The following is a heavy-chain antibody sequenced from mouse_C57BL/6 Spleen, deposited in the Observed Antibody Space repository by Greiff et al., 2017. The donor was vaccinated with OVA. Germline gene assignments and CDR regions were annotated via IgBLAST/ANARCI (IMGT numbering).Heavy chain of an antibody. V-gene: IGHV1-54*01. CDR2: INPGSGGT. CDR3: ARSRRPSPYFDY. Sequence: VKLMESGAELVRPGTSVKVSCKASGYAFTNYLIEWVKQRPGQGLEWIGVINPGSGGTNYNEKFKGKATLTADKSSSTAYMQLSSLTSEDSAVYFCARSRRPSPYFDYWGQGTTLTVSS. J-gene: IGHJ2*01. CDR1: GYAFTNYL.